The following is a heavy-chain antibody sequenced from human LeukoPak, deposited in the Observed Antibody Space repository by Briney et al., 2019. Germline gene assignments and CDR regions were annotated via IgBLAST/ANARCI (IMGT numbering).Heavy chain of an antibody. CDR2: IYHSGST. CDR1: GYSISSGYY. V-gene: IGHV4-38-2*02. Sequence: PSETLSLTCTVSGYSISSGYYWGWIRQPPGKGLEWIGSIYHSGSTYYNPSLKSRVTISVDTSKNQFSLKLSSVTAADTAVYYCARGAVNRYNWNDDNYYFYYMDVWGKGTTVTISS. J-gene: IGHJ6*03. CDR3: ARGAVNRYNWNDDNYYFYYMDV. D-gene: IGHD1-1*01.